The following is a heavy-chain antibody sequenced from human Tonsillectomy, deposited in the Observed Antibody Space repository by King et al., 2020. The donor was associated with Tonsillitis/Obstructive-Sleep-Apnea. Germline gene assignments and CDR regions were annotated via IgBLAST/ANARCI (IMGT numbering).Heavy chain of an antibody. CDR3: ARDVRYYDFWSGYYGEAFDI. D-gene: IGHD3-3*01. J-gene: IGHJ3*02. CDR2: ISGYNDNT. Sequence: QLVQSGAEVKKPGASVKVSCKASGYTFTSYGISWVRQDPGQGLEWMGWISGYNDNTNYAQKLQGRVTMTTDTATSTAYMELTSLRSDDTAVYYCARDVRYYDFWSGYYGEAFDIWGQGTMVTVSS. V-gene: IGHV1-18*04. CDR1: GYTFTSYG.